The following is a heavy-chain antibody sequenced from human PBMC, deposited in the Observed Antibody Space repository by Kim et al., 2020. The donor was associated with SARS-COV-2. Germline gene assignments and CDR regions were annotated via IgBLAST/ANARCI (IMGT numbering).Heavy chain of an antibody. CDR3: VRDDYYRSGSRDGFDI. Sequence: SLRGRFTISRDNGKNSLYLQMNGLRAEDTAVYYCVRDDYYRSGSRDGFDIWGQGTMVTVSS. V-gene: IGHV3-11*06. D-gene: IGHD3-10*01. J-gene: IGHJ3*02.